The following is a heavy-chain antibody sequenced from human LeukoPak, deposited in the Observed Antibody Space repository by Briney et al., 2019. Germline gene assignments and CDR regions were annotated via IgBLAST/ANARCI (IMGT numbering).Heavy chain of an antibody. CDR3: ARGEGSTL. V-gene: IGHV3-21*01. J-gene: IGHJ4*02. CDR2: ISSRSSFI. CDR1: GLTFSSYS. D-gene: IGHD2-2*01. Sequence: GGSLRLSCAASGLTFSSYSFTSLRQAPGKGLEWVSSISSRSSFIYYADAVKGRFTISIDNAKNSLYLQMNSQRGEDTAVYFCARGEGSTLWGQGTLVTVSS.